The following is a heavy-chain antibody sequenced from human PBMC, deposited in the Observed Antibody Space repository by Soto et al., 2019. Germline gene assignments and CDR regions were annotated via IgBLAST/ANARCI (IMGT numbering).Heavy chain of an antibody. CDR3: ARSSGTLNWFDP. V-gene: IGHV4-31*03. CDR1: GGSISIVGYY. J-gene: IGHJ5*02. CDR2: IYYNGST. Sequence: PSETLSLTCTVSGGSISIVGYYWSWIRHHPGKGLEWIGYIYYNGSTHYNPSLKSRVTISVDRSKNQFSLNLNSVTAADTAVYYCARSSGTLNWFDPWGQGTLVTVSS. D-gene: IGHD1-26*01.